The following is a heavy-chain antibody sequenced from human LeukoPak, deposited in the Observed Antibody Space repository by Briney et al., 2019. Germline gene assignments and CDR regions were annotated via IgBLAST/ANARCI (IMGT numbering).Heavy chain of an antibody. Sequence: GESLKLSCKDSGYSFTSYWIGWVRPMPGKGLERMGIIYPGDSDTRYSPSFQGQVTISADKSISTAYLQWSSLKASDTAMYYCARLRFGEAHYYYYGMDVWGQGTTVTVSS. D-gene: IGHD3-10*01. CDR3: ARLRFGEAHYYYYGMDV. V-gene: IGHV5-51*01. CDR2: IYPGDSDT. J-gene: IGHJ6*02. CDR1: GYSFTSYW.